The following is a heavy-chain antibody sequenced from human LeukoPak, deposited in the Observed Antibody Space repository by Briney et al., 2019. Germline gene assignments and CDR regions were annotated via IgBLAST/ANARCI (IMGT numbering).Heavy chain of an antibody. CDR3: AKVSVAGYYSYAMDV. CDR1: GFTFINYA. D-gene: IGHD6-13*01. Sequence: GRSLRLSWAASGFTFINYAISWVRQAPGKGLEWVSTITGGRGSTYYADSVKGRFTISRDNSRNTLSLQMNSLRADDTAIYYCAKVSVAGYYSYAMDVWGKGTTVTVSS. V-gene: IGHV3-23*01. J-gene: IGHJ6*04. CDR2: ITGGRGST.